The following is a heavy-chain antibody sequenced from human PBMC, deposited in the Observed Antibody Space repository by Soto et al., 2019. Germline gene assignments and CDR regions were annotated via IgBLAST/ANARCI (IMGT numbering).Heavy chain of an antibody. J-gene: IGHJ4*02. D-gene: IGHD2-15*01. CDR2: IYPGDSDT. V-gene: IGHV5-51*01. Sequence: GESLKISCKASGYSFTNFWIGWVRQMPGKGLEWMGIIYPGDSDTRYSPSFQGQVTISADRSITTAYLQWSSLQASDTAVYYCARGLTSASNPYHFDYWGQGTLVTVSS. CDR1: GYSFTNFW. CDR3: ARGLTSASNPYHFDY.